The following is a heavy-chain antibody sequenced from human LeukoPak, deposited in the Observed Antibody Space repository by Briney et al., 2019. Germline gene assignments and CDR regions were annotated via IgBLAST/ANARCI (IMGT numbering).Heavy chain of an antibody. D-gene: IGHD6-13*01. CDR2: ISSSSSTI. CDR1: GFTFSSYS. CDR3: ARVDLVPY. Sequence: GGSLRLPCAASGFTFSSYSMNWVRQAPGKGLEWVSYISSSSSTIYYADSVKGRFTISRDNSKNTLYLQMNSLRAEGTAVYYCARVDLVPYWGQGTLVTVSS. J-gene: IGHJ4*02. V-gene: IGHV3-48*01.